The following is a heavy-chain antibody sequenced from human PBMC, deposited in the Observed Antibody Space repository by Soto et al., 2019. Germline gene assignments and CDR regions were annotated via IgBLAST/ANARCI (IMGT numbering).Heavy chain of an antibody. J-gene: IGHJ6*03. CDR3: ARHKRYQLLFLDYYYYYYMDV. Sequence: SETLSLTCTVSGGSISSYYWSWIRQPPGKGLEWIGYIYYSGSTNYNPSLKSRVTISVDTSKNQFSLKLSSVTAADTAVYYCARHKRYQLLFLDYYYYYYMDVWGKGTTVTVSS. CDR2: IYYSGST. V-gene: IGHV4-59*08. CDR1: GGSISSYY. D-gene: IGHD2-2*01.